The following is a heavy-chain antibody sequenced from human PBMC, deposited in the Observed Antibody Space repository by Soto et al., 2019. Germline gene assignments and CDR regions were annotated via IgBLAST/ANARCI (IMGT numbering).Heavy chain of an antibody. Sequence: SETLSLTCAVSGGSISSGGYSWSWIRQPPGKGLEWIGYIYHSGSTYYNPSLKSRVTISVDTSENQFSLKLSSVTAADTAVYYCARFLYYDVLTGYYIPYSDFWGQGTLVTVSS. CDR2: IYHSGST. V-gene: IGHV4-30-2*01. CDR1: GGSISSGGYS. D-gene: IGHD3-9*01. J-gene: IGHJ4*02. CDR3: ARFLYYDVLTGYYIPYSDF.